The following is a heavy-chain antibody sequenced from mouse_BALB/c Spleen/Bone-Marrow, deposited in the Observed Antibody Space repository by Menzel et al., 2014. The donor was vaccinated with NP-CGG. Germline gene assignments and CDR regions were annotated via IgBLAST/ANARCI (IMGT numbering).Heavy chain of an antibody. Sequence: VQLQQSGAELAKPGASVKMSCKASGYTFTVYWIHWVKPRPGQGLEWIGYINPSTAYTEYNQKFKDKATLTADKSSTTAYMQLSSPTSEDSALYYCALTTATPFAYWGQGTLVTVS. CDR2: INPSTAYT. J-gene: IGHJ3*01. D-gene: IGHD1-2*01. CDR1: GYTFTVYW. CDR3: ALTTATPFAY. V-gene: IGHV1-7*01.